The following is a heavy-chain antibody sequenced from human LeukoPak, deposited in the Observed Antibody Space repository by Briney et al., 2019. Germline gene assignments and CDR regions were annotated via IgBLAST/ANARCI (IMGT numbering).Heavy chain of an antibody. Sequence: GGSLRLSCAASGFTFSSYGMHWVRQAPGKGLEWVAVISYDVGKKYYADSVKGRFTISRDNSKNTPYLQMNSLRAEVTAVYYCAKDDYYDTSGYRDWGQGTLVTVSS. CDR2: ISYDVGKK. D-gene: IGHD3-22*01. V-gene: IGHV3-30*18. CDR3: AKDDYYDTSGYRD. CDR1: GFTFSSYG. J-gene: IGHJ4*02.